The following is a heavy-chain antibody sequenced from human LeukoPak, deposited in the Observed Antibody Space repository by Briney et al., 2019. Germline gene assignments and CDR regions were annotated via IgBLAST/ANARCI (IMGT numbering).Heavy chain of an antibody. D-gene: IGHD3-22*01. V-gene: IGHV3-23*01. CDR1: GFTFSSYA. Sequence: GESLRLSCAASGFTFSSYAMSWVRQAPGKGLEWVSRISGSGDTYYADSVKGRFTISRDNSMNTLYLQMNSLRAEDTAVYHCAKLGSSGYFGAFDIWGQGTMVTVSS. CDR3: AKLGSSGYFGAFDI. J-gene: IGHJ3*02. CDR2: ISGSGDT.